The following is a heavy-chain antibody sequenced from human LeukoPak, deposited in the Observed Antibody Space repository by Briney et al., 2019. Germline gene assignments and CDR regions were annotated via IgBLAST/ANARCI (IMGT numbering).Heavy chain of an antibody. V-gene: IGHV5-10-1*01. J-gene: IGHJ4*02. CDR1: GYSFTSYW. Sequence: GESLKISCKVSGYSFTSYWISWVRQMPGKGLEWMGKIDPSDSYTNYSPSFQGHVTISGDESISTAYLQWNSLKASDTAMYYCAGRGVTTQEPLDYWGQGTLVTVSS. CDR3: AGRGVTTQEPLDY. D-gene: IGHD3-10*01. CDR2: IDPSDSYT.